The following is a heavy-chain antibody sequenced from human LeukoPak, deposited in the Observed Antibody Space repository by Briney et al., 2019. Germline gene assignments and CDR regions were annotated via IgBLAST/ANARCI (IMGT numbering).Heavy chain of an antibody. D-gene: IGHD5-12*01. V-gene: IGHV3-30*02. CDR1: GFTFSSYG. J-gene: IGHJ4*02. Sequence: GGSLRLSCAASGFTFSSYGMHWVRQVPGKGLEWVAFIRYDRSNKYYADSVEGRFTISRDNSKYTLYLLLDSLRAEDTAVYYCAKDADSVATHIDYWGQGTPVTVSS. CDR2: IRYDRSNK. CDR3: AKDADSVATHIDY.